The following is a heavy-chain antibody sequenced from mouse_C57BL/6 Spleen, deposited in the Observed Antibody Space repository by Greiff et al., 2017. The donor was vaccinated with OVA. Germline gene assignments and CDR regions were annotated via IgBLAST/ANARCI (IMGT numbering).Heavy chain of an antibody. CDR3: AQTAQAGAY. V-gene: IGHV1-59*01. CDR1: GYTFTSYW. CDR2: IDPSASYT. Sequence: VQLQQPGAELVRPGTSVQLSCKASGYTFTSYWMHWVKQRPGQGLEWIGVIDPSASYTNYNQKIKGKATLTVDTSSSTAYMQLSSLTSEVSAVYYCAQTAQAGAYWGQGTLVTVSA. J-gene: IGHJ3*01. D-gene: IGHD3-2*02.